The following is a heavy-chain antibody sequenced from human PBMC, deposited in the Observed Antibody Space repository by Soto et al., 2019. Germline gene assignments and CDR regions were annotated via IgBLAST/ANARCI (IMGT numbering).Heavy chain of an antibody. V-gene: IGHV1-18*01. CDR2: ISAYNGNT. CDR3: ARAYYYDSSGYPRGWFDP. J-gene: IGHJ5*02. CDR1: GYTFTSYG. Sequence: QVQLVQSGAEVKKPGASVKVSWKACGYTFTSYGISWVRQAPGQGLEWMGWISAYNGNTNYAQKLQGRVTMTTDTSTSTAYMELRSLRSDDTAVYYCARAYYYDSSGYPRGWFDPWGQGTLVTVSS. D-gene: IGHD3-22*01.